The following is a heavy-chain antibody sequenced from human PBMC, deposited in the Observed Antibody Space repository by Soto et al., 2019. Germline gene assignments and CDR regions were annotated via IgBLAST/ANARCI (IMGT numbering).Heavy chain of an antibody. CDR1: GGSFSGYY. V-gene: IGHV4-34*01. D-gene: IGHD2-15*01. CDR2: INHSGST. J-gene: IGHJ6*02. Sequence: QVQLQQWGAGLLKPSETLSLTCAVYGGSFSGYYWSWIRQPPGKGLEWIGEINHSGSTNYNPSLKSRVTISVDTSKNQFSLKLSSVTAADTAVYYCARGVPGRRGSGGSCYQGGCYYYGMDVWGQGTTVTVSS. CDR3: ARGVPGRRGSGGSCYQGGCYYYGMDV.